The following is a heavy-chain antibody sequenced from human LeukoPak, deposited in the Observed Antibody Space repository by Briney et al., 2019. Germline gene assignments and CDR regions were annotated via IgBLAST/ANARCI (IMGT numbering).Heavy chain of an antibody. J-gene: IGHJ6*02. CDR3: AKDDYYYGMDV. CDR2: IGNSGRST. CDR1: GFTFSSYA. V-gene: IGHV3-23*01. Sequence: GGSLRLSCAASGFTFSSYAMSWVRQDPGKRLEWVSGIGNSGRSTYYADSVKGRFTVSRDNFKNTLYLQMNSLRAEDTAVYYCAKDDYYYGMDVWGQGTTVTVSS.